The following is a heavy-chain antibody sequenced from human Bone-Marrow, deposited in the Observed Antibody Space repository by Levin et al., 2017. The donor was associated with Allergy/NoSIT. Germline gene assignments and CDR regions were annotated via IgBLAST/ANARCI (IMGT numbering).Heavy chain of an antibody. CDR1: GFTFSSYA. CDR3: AKGIVATTSSYFDY. CDR2: ISGSGGST. D-gene: IGHD5-12*01. Sequence: GESLKISCAASGFTFSSYAMSWVRQAPGKGLEWVSAISGSGGSTYYADSVKGRFTISRDNSKNTLYLQMNSLRAEDTAVYYCAKGIVATTSSYFDYWGQGTLVTVSS. V-gene: IGHV3-23*01. J-gene: IGHJ4*02.